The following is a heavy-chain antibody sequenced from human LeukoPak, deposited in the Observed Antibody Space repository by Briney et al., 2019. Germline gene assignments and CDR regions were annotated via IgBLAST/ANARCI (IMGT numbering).Heavy chain of an antibody. J-gene: IGHJ5*02. Sequence: GASVKVSCKASGGTFSSYAISWVRQAPGQGLEWMGGIIPIFGTANYAQKFQGRVTITADESTSTAYMELSSLRSEDTAVYYCARGTIDCSGGSCYSNWFDPWGQGTLVTVSS. CDR1: GGTFSSYA. CDR2: IIPIFGTA. D-gene: IGHD2-15*01. V-gene: IGHV1-69*01. CDR3: ARGTIDCSGGSCYSNWFDP.